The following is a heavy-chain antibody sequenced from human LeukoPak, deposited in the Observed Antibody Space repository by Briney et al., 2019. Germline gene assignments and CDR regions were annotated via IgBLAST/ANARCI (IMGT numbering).Heavy chain of an antibody. CDR1: GFTFSKYW. D-gene: IGHD3-22*01. CDR3: AKRSSASRFDFDY. CDR2: ISSDGRGK. Sequence: PGGSLRLSCAACGFTFSKYWMHWVRQGPGKGLEWVALISSDGRGKYYADSVKGRFTISRDNSKNTLYLQMNSLRADDTAVYYCAKRSSASRFDFDYWGQGTLVTLSS. V-gene: IGHV3-30*18. J-gene: IGHJ4*02.